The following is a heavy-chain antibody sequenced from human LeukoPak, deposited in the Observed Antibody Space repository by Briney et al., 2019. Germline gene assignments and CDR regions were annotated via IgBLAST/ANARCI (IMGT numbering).Heavy chain of an antibody. J-gene: IGHJ3*01. CDR1: GFTFGDYA. Sequence: GGSLRLSCSAFGFTFGDYAFRWVRQAPGKGLEWLAFIRYDGSDSYYADSVKGRFTISRDNSKKTLYLQMDSLRTEDTAFYYCALIGVVIPPDTYDVWGQGTLVTVSS. D-gene: IGHD2-21*01. CDR3: ALIGVVIPPDTYDV. CDR2: IRYDGSDS. V-gene: IGHV3-30*02.